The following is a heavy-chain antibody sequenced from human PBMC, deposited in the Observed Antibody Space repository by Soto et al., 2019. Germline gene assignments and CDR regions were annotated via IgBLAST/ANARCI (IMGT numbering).Heavy chain of an antibody. D-gene: IGHD1-26*01. V-gene: IGHV3-48*02. CDR1: GFTFSSYS. Sequence: EVQLVESGGGLVQPGGSLRLSCAASGFTFSSYSMNWVRQAPGKGLEWVSYISSSSSTIYYADSVKGRFTISRDNAKNSLYLRVNSLRDEDTAVYYCAREGGSLNWFDPWGQGTLVTVSS. CDR2: ISSSSSTI. CDR3: AREGGSLNWFDP. J-gene: IGHJ5*02.